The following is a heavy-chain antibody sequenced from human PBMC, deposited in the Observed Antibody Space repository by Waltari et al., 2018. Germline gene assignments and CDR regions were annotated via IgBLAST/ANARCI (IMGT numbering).Heavy chain of an antibody. CDR2: IYHSGST. CDR3: ARHSSGYYYYLDY. CDR1: GYSIRSGYY. Sequence: QVQLQESGPGLVRPSETLSLTCAASGYSIRSGYYWGWIRQSPGKGLEWFGFIYHSGSTYFNPSLKSRVTISVDTSKNQFFLKLNSVTAADTAVYHCARHSSGYYYYLDYWGQGTLVTVSS. J-gene: IGHJ4*02. V-gene: IGHV4-38-2*01. D-gene: IGHD3-22*01.